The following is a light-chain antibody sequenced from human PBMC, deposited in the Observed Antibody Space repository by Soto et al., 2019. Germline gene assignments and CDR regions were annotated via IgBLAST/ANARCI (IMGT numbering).Light chain of an antibody. J-gene: IGLJ2*01. CDR2: DNE. CDR3: APCDGSRVAVV. Sequence: QSVLTQPPSVSAAPGQKVTISCSGSTSNIGNHYVSWYLQLPGTAPKLLIYDNEKRPSGIPDRFSGSKSGTSAPQHITGLQTGEEAHYYCAPCDGSRVAVVFGGGTKLTVL. CDR1: TSNIGNHY. V-gene: IGLV1-51*01.